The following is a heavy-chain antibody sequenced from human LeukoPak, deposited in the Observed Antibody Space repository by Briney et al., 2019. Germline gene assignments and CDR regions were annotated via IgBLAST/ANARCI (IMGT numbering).Heavy chain of an antibody. Sequence: PGGSLRLSCAASGFTFSSYEMNWVRQAPGKGLEWVSYISSSGSTIYYADSVKGRFTISRDNAKNSLYLQMNSLRAEDTAVYYCARDRGNSDPGDWFDSWGQGTLVTVSS. J-gene: IGHJ5*01. CDR3: ARDRGNSDPGDWFDS. V-gene: IGHV3-48*03. CDR1: GFTFSSYE. D-gene: IGHD4-23*01. CDR2: ISSSGSTI.